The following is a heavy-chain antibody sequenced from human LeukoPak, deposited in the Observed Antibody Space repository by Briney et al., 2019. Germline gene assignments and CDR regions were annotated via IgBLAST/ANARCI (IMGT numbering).Heavy chain of an antibody. CDR2: LSGTGGTR. D-gene: IGHD3-10*01. CDR3: AKDRIGTYYFFDS. V-gene: IGHV3-23*01. Sequence: GGPLRLSCTASGFSFSSYAMTWVRQAPGKGLEWVSALSGTGGTRYYANSVKGRFTISRDNSKNTVYLQMNSLRADDTAVYYCAKDRIGTYYFFDSWGQGTLVTVSS. J-gene: IGHJ4*02. CDR1: GFSFSSYA.